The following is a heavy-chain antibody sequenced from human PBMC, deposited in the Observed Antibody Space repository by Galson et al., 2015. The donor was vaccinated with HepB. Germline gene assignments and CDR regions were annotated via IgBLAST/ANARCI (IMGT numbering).Heavy chain of an antibody. J-gene: IGHJ4*02. V-gene: IGHV4-39*01. Sequence: SETLSLTCTVSGGSISSSSYYWGWIRQPPGKGLEWIGSIYYSGSTYYNPSLKSRVTISVDTSKNQFSLKLSSVTAADTAVYYCARFVSYYDYVWGSYRSFDYWGQGTLVTVSS. CDR2: IYYSGST. D-gene: IGHD3-16*02. CDR3: ARFVSYYDYVWGSYRSFDY. CDR1: GGSISSSSYY.